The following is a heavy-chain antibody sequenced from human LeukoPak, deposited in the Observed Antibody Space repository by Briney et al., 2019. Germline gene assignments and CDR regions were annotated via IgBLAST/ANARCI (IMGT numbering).Heavy chain of an antibody. V-gene: IGHV1-18*01. J-gene: IGHJ4*02. CDR1: GYTFTTSG. D-gene: IGHD6-19*01. Sequence: ASVKVSCTASGYTFTTSGISWVRQAPGQGLEWMGWISAYNGNTNYAQKLQGRVTMTTDTSTSTAYMELRSLRSDDTAVYYCARDGLSQGYLGYWGQGTQVTVSS. CDR2: ISAYNGNT. CDR3: ARDGLSQGYLGY.